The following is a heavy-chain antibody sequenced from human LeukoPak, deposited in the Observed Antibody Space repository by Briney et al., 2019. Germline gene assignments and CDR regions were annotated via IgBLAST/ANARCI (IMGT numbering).Heavy chain of an antibody. J-gene: IGHJ4*02. CDR1: GFTFSSYG. V-gene: IGHV3-30*02. D-gene: IGHD3-22*01. CDR3: ARGGRSSGYYPDPRLDY. CDR2: IRYDGSNK. Sequence: GGSLRLSCAASGFTFSSYGMHWVRQAPGKGLEWVAFIRYDGSNKYYADSVKGRFTISRDNSKNTLYLQMNSLRAEDTAVYYCARGGRSSGYYPDPRLDYWGQGTLVTVSS.